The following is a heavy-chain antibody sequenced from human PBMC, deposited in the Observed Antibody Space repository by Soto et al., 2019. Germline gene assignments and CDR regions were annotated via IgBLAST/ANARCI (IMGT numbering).Heavy chain of an antibody. CDR2: FDPEDGET. CDR3: ATDLVGYYYDSSGYYYVGPRAFDI. D-gene: IGHD3-22*01. J-gene: IGHJ3*02. Sequence: VSVKVYCKVSGYTLSELSMHWVRQAPGKGLEWMGGFDPEDGETIYAQKFQGRVTMTEDTSTDTAYMELSSLRSEDTAVYYCATDLVGYYYDSSGYYYVGPRAFDIWGQGTMVTVSS. CDR1: GYTLSELS. V-gene: IGHV1-24*01.